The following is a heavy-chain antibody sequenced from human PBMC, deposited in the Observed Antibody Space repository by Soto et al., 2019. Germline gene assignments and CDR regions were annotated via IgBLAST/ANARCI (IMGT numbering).Heavy chain of an antibody. CDR1: GGTFSSYA. D-gene: IGHD3-22*01. Sequence: QVQLVQSGAEVKKPGSSVKVSCKASGGTFSSYAISWVRQAPGQGLEWMGGIIPIFGTANYAQKFQGRVTNTADESTSTAYMELSSLRSEDTDVYYCASKIVVVPKSAFDIWGQGTMVTVSS. CDR2: IIPIFGTA. CDR3: ASKIVVVPKSAFDI. J-gene: IGHJ3*02. V-gene: IGHV1-69*01.